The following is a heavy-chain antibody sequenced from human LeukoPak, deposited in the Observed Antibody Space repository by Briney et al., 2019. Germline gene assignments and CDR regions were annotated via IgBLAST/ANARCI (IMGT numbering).Heavy chain of an antibody. CDR2: INPNSGGT. CDR1: GYTFTGYY. V-gene: IGHV1-2*02. CDR3: AREYVYSSGWWDY. J-gene: IGHJ4*02. Sequence: PGASVKVSCKASGYTFTGYYMHWVRQAPGQGLEWMGWINPNSGGTNYARKFQGRVTMTRDTSISTAYMELSRLRSDDTAVYYCAREYVYSSGWWDYWGQGTLVTVSS. D-gene: IGHD6-19*01.